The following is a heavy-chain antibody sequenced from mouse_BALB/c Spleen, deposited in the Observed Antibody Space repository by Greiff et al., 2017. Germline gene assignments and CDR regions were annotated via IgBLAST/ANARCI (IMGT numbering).Heavy chain of an antibody. CDR3: AVYYGTRYWYVDV. V-gene: IGHV5-6-5*01. CDR1: GFTFSSYA. J-gene: IGHJ1*01. CDR2: ISSGGST. Sequence: DVKLVESGGGLVKPGGSLKLSCAASGFTFSSYAMSWVRQTPEKRLEWVASISSGGSTYYPDSVKGRFTISRDKARNILYLQMSSLRSEDTAMYYCAVYYGTRYWYVDVWGAGTTVTVSS. D-gene: IGHD2-1*01.